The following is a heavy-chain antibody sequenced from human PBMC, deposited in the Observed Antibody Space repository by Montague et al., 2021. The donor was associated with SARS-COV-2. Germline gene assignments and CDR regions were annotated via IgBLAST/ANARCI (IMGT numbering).Heavy chain of an antibody. V-gene: IGHV4-34*01. CDR3: ARLGDGIVPSPILGLGPYYSFYHTDV. D-gene: IGHD7-27*01. CDR1: GGSFSRYY. J-gene: IGHJ6*03. Sequence: SETLSLTCAVSGGSFSRYYWSWIRQPPGKGLEWIGEISQNGNTKYNPSLQSRVSISLDTSRNQFSLKVNSVTAADTAIYYCARLGDGIVPSPILGLGPYYSFYHTDVWGKGTTVTVSS. CDR2: ISQNGNT.